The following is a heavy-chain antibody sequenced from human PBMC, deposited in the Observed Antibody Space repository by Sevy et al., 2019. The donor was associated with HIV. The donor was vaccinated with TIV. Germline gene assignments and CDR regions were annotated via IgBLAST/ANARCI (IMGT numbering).Heavy chain of an antibody. J-gene: IGHJ5*02. CDR3: ASDQLKTTVVRRGFHT. CDR2: INHSGST. Sequence: SETLSLTCAVYGGSFSGYYWSWIRQPPGKGLEWIGEINHSGSTNYNPSLKSRVTISVDSSKNQFSLKLSSVTAADTAVYYCASDQLKTTVVRRGFHTWGQGTLVTVSS. D-gene: IGHD4-17*01. CDR1: GGSFSGYY. V-gene: IGHV4-34*01.